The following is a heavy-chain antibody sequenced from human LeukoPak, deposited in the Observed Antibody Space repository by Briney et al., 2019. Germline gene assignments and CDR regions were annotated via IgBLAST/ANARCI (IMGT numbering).Heavy chain of an antibody. CDR2: IKEDGSEK. CDR3: ARDDSVDTIFGVVIEYFQH. CDR1: GFTFSSYA. V-gene: IGHV3-7*01. Sequence: GGSLRLSCAASGFTFSSYAMSWVRQAPGKGLEWVANIKEDGSEKYYVDSVKGRFTISRDNAKNSLYLQMNSLRAEDTAVYYCARDDSVDTIFGVVIEYFQHWGQGTLVTVSS. J-gene: IGHJ1*01. D-gene: IGHD3-3*01.